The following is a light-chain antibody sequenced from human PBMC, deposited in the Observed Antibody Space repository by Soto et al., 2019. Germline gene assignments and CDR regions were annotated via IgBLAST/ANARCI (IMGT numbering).Light chain of an antibody. V-gene: IGLV2-14*01. CDR2: EGT. CDR3: SSSTNTNTLVI. Sequence: QSVLTQPASVSGSPGQSVTISCTGTSGDIGRYKFVSWFQQHPGKAPKLLIFEGTNRPSGVSHRFSGSKSGNTASLTISGLQAEDEAMYFCSSSTNTNTLVIFGGGTKVTV. J-gene: IGLJ2*01. CDR1: SGDIGRYKF.